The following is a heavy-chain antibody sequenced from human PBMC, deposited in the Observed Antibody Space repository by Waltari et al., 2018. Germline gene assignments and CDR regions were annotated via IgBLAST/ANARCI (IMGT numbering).Heavy chain of an antibody. CDR3: ARDARDWESITNSYFDS. D-gene: IGHD2-21*01. CDR2: VDHSGSA. CDR1: TGPFNGFY. Sequence: QVQLQQWGAGLLEPSETLSLPCALSTGPFNGFYLSWIRQPPGKGLEWIGEVDHSGSANYSPSLKSRATISFNTSQKQFSLTLTTVTAADTAEYYCARDARDWESITNSYFDSWGQGTLVAVSS. V-gene: IGHV4-34*01. J-gene: IGHJ4*02.